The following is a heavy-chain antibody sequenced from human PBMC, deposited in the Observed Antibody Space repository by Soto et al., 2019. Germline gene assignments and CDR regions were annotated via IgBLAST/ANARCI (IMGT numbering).Heavy chain of an antibody. D-gene: IGHD3-9*01. CDR1: GYTFTSYG. J-gene: IGHJ4*02. V-gene: IGHV1-18*01. CDR2: TSAYNGNT. Sequence: QVQLVQSGAEVKKPGASVKVSCKASGYTFTSYGINWVRQAPGQGLEWMGWTSAYNGNTNYAQKLPGRVTMTTDTSTSTAYMELRSLRSDDTAVYYCARSAYYDILTGYYNVMGYWGQGTLVTVSS. CDR3: ARSAYYDILTGYYNVMGY.